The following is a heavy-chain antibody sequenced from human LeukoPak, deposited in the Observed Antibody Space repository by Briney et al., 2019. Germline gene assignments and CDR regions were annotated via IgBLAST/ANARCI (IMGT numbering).Heavy chain of an antibody. CDR2: IIPILGIA. CDR1: GGTFSSYA. Sequence: SVKVSCKASGGTFSSYAISWVRQAPGQGLEWMGRIIPILGIANYAQKFQGRATITADKSTSTAYMELSSLRSEDTAVYYCASLDCSGGSCGIDAFDIWGQGTMVTVSS. CDR3: ASLDCSGGSCGIDAFDI. J-gene: IGHJ3*02. V-gene: IGHV1-69*04. D-gene: IGHD2-15*01.